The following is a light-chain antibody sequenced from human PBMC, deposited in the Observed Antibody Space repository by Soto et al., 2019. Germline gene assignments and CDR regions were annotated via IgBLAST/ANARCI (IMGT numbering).Light chain of an antibody. CDR2: DSN. CDR1: SSNIGNNY. J-gene: IGLJ2*01. CDR3: ATWDSSLTGEV. Sequence: QSVLTQPPSVSAAPGQKVTISCSGSSSNIGNNYVSWYQQLPGTAPKLLIYDSNKRPSGIPDRFSGSKSGTSATLYITGLQTGDEADYYCATWDSSLTGEVFGGGTKVTVL. V-gene: IGLV1-51*01.